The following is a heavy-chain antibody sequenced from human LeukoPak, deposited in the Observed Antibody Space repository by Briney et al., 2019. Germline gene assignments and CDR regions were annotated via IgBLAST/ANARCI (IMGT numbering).Heavy chain of an antibody. CDR2: IYYSGST. V-gene: IGHV4-39*07. CDR1: GGSISSSSYY. D-gene: IGHD2-2*01. Sequence: SETLSLTCTVSGGSISSSSYYWGWIRQPPGKGLEWIRSIYYSGSTYYNPSLKSRVTISVDTSKNQFSLKLSSVTAADTAVYYCARDRGYCSSTSCYLGWFDPWGQGTLVTVSS. CDR3: ARDRGYCSSTSCYLGWFDP. J-gene: IGHJ5*02.